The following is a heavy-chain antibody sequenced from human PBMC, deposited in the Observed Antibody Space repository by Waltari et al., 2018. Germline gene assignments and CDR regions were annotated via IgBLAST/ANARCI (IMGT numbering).Heavy chain of an antibody. CDR1: GFTFSRYW. Sequence: EVQLVESGGGLVQPGGSLRLSCEVSGFTFSRYWMSWVRQTPGKGLEWVGNINYDGRQKYLVDSVKGRFAISRDNAKNSVYLQMNSLGVEDTAVYYCAKSRGFEYWGQGALITVSS. V-gene: IGHV3-7*01. CDR3: AKSRGFEY. CDR2: INYDGRQK. J-gene: IGHJ4*02. D-gene: IGHD3-10*01.